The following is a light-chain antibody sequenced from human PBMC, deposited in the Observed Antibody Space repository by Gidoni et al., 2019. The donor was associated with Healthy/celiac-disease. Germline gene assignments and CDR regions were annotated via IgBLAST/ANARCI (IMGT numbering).Light chain of an antibody. Sequence: QLPQSPSSLSASVGDRVTITCRASQGIRNYLAWYQQKPGKVPKLLIYAASTLQSGVPCRFSGSGSGTDFTLTISSLQPEDVATYYCQKYNSAPWTFGQGTKVEIK. CDR2: AAS. CDR3: QKYNSAPWT. J-gene: IGKJ1*01. V-gene: IGKV1-27*01. CDR1: QGIRNY.